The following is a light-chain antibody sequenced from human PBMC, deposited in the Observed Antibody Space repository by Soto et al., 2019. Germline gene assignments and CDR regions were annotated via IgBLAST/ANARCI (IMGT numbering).Light chain of an antibody. V-gene: IGLV2-8*01. CDR2: EVN. J-gene: IGLJ1*01. CDR3: SSYAGSDNPGV. CDR1: SSDVGGYNY. Sequence: QSVLTQPPSASGSPGQLVTISCTGTSSDVGGYNYVSWYQHHPGKAPKLMIYEVNKRPSGVPDRFSGSKFGNTASLTVSGLQAEDEADYYCSSYAGSDNPGVFGAGTKVTVL.